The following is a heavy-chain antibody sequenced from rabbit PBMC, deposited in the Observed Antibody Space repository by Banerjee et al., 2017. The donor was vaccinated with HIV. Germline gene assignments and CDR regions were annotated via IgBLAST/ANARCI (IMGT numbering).Heavy chain of an antibody. CDR2: IYTGSSGTT. V-gene: IGHV1S45*01. Sequence: QEQLEESGGDLVKPGASLTLTCTASGFSFSLSYWICWVRQAPGKGLEWIGCIYTGSSGTTVYANWAKGRFTISKTSSTTVTLQMTSLTAADTATYFCARGTYGYAGYAPNLWGQGTLVTVS. CDR1: GFSFSLSYW. D-gene: IGHD6-1*01. J-gene: IGHJ4*01. CDR3: ARGTYGYAGYAPNL.